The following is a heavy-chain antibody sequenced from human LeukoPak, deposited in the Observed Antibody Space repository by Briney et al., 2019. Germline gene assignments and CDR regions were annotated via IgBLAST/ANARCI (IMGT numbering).Heavy chain of an antibody. D-gene: IGHD6-19*01. J-gene: IGHJ4*02. CDR2: INPNSGGT. CDR3: AREDEAVAGTAIDY. Sequence: ASVKVSCKASGYTFTGYYMHWVRQAPGQGLEWMGWINPNSGGTNYAQKFQGRVTMTRDTSISTAYMELSRLRSDDTAVYYCAREDEAVAGTAIDYWGQGTLVTVSS. V-gene: IGHV1-2*02. CDR1: GYTFTGYY.